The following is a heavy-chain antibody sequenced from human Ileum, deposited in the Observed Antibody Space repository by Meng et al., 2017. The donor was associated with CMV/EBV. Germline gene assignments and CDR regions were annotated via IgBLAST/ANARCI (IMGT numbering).Heavy chain of an antibody. CDR3: ARGIANEHYYDF. CDR2: IYRSEAT. V-gene: IGHV3-53*01. CDR1: GFNVNTNF. Sequence: GGSLRLSCVASGFNVNTNFMTWVRQAPGKGLEWVSVIYRSEATYYADSVKGRFTISRDNSKNTLYLQMDSLRADDTAMYYCARGIANEHYYDFWGQGTLVTVSS. J-gene: IGHJ4*02.